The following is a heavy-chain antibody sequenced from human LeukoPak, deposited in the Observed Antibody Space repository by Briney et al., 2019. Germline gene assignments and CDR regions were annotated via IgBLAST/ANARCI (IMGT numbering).Heavy chain of an antibody. CDR2: IYYRGST. CDR3: ARALYSSGWYGYHYYMDV. V-gene: IGHV4-59*01. CDR1: GGSISSYY. Sequence: PSETLSLTCTVSGGSISSYYWSWIRQPPGKGLEWIGYIYYRGSTNYNASLKSRVTISVDTSKNQFSLKLSSVTAADTAVYYCARALYSSGWYGYHYYMDVWGKGTTVTISS. D-gene: IGHD6-19*01. J-gene: IGHJ6*03.